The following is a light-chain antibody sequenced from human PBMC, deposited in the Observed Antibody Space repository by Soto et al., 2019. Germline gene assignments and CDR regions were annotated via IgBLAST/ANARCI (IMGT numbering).Light chain of an antibody. CDR2: GAS. V-gene: IGKV3-20*01. CDR3: QQYGSSPLT. J-gene: IGKJ4*01. Sequence: EIVLTQSPGTLYLSPGERATLSCRASQRVSSSFLAWYQQKPGQAPRLLIYGASSSATGIADRFSVSGAGTDFILTISRLEPEDVAVYYCQQYGSSPLTFGGGTKVEIK. CDR1: QRVSSSF.